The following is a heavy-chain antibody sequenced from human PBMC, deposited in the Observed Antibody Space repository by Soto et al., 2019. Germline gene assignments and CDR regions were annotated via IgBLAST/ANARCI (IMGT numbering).Heavy chain of an antibody. J-gene: IGHJ5*02. CDR1: GYTFTSYA. D-gene: IGHD6-6*01. CDR2: INAGNGNT. Sequence: EEEWPVASVKVSCKASGYTFTSYAMHWVRQAPGQRLEWMGWINAGNGNTKYSQKFQGRVTITRDTSASTAYMELSSLRSEDTAVYYCARVKGSRAAPFDPWGQGTLVTVSS. CDR3: ARVKGSRAAPFDP. V-gene: IGHV1-3*05.